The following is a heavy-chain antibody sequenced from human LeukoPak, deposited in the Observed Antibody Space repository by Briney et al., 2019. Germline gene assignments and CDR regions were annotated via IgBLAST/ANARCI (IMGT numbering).Heavy chain of an antibody. CDR1: GFTFSSYA. V-gene: IGHV3-30*04. CDR2: ISYDGSNK. D-gene: IGHD2-8*01. CDR3: ERANPVLMVSKYFQH. J-gene: IGHJ1*01. Sequence: PGRSLRLSCAASGFTFSSYAMHWVRQAPGKGLEWVAVISYDGSNKYYADSVKGRFTISRDNSKNTLYLQMNSLRAEDTAVYYCERANPVLMVSKYFQHWGQGTLVTVSS.